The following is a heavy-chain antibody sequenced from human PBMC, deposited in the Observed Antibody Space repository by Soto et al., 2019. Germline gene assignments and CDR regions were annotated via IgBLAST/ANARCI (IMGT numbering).Heavy chain of an antibody. CDR2: TSYDGNNE. D-gene: IGHD3-16*01. Sequence: GGSLRLSCAASGFTFSNYAMHWVRQAPGKGLEWVALTSYDGNNEYYTDSGKGRFTISRDNSKNTRCLQMNSPRPEDTAVNYFAKDKRVCTWATSDFDYWGQGALVTVSS. V-gene: IGHV3-30*18. J-gene: IGHJ4*02. CDR3: AKDKRVCTWATSDFDY. CDR1: GFTFSNYA.